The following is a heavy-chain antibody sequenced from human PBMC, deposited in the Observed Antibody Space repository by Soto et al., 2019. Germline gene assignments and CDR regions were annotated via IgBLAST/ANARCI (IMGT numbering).Heavy chain of an antibody. CDR1: GGSFSGDY. D-gene: IGHD3-16*01. CDR3: ARLGGRRLRGYYYYYYMDV. J-gene: IGHJ6*03. CDR2: INHSGST. Sequence: ASESLSLSCAVYGGSFSGDYWSWLRPPPGKGLEWIGEINHSGSTNYNPSLRSRLTLSVATFKNQLYLKLSSVTAADTAVYYCARLGGRRLRGYYYYYYMDVWGKGTTVTVSS. V-gene: IGHV4-34*01.